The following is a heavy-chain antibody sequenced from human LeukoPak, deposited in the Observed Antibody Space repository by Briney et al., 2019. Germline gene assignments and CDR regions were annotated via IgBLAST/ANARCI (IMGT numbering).Heavy chain of an antibody. D-gene: IGHD1-1*01. CDR1: GFTFSSYE. Sequence: GGSLRLSCAASGFTFSSYEMNWVRQAPGKGLEWVSYISSSGSTIYYADSVKGRFTISRDNSKNSLYLQMNSLRTEDTALYYCAKVWNDGSFDYWGQGTLVTVSS. J-gene: IGHJ4*02. CDR2: ISSSGSTI. V-gene: IGHV3-48*03. CDR3: AKVWNDGSFDY.